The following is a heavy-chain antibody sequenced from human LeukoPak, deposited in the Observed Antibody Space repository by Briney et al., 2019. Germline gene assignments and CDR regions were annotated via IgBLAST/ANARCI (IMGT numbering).Heavy chain of an antibody. CDR1: GFTFSSYW. J-gene: IGHJ5*01. Sequence: QPGGSLRLSCAASGFTFSSYWMHWVRQAPGRGLVWVSRINSDGSRTDSADSVKGRFTISRDNAKNTLYLQMNSLRAEDTAVYYCTRGEGSSWSSFDSWGQGTLVTVSS. D-gene: IGHD6-13*01. V-gene: IGHV3-74*01. CDR3: TRGEGSSWSSFDS. CDR2: INSDGSRT.